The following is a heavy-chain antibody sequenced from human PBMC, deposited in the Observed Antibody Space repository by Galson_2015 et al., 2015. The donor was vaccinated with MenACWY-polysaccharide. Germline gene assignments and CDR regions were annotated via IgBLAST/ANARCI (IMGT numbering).Heavy chain of an antibody. CDR2: MNPHSGNT. CDR1: GYTFTSYD. J-gene: IGHJ4*02. CDR3: ARIIARKYTFADS. V-gene: IGHV1-8*01. Sequence: SVKVSCKASGYTFTSYDINWVRQASGQGLEWMGWMNPHSGNTGYAQKFQGRVAMTRDTATSTAYMELRMLRYDDTAVYYCARIIARKYTFADSWGQGTLVSVS. D-gene: IGHD2-21*01.